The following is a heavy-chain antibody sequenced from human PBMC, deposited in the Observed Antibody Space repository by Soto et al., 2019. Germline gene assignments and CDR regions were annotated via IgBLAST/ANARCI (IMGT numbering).Heavy chain of an antibody. Sequence: EVQLVESGGGLVQPGGSLSLSFVASGFTFSGYWMHGVRQAPGKGLGWVSRIDGDGSHTNYADSVKGRFTISRDNAKNTLYLQMNSLRAEDTAVYYCARELASYNDYWGQGTLVTVSS. D-gene: IGHD1-1*01. V-gene: IGHV3-74*01. J-gene: IGHJ4*02. CDR2: IDGDGSHT. CDR1: GFTFSGYW. CDR3: ARELASYNDY.